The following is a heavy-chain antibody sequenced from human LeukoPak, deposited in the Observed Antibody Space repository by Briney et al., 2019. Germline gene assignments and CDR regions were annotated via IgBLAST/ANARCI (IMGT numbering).Heavy chain of an antibody. CDR3: ATIGDCSSTSCYLRAYYYYYMGV. Sequence: SVKVSCKASGGTFSSYAISWVRQAPGQGLEWMGGIIPIFGTANYAQKFQGRVTITTDESTSTAYMELSSLRSEDTAVYYCATIGDCSSTSCYLRAYYYYYMGVWGKGTTVTVSS. CDR1: GGTFSSYA. CDR2: IIPIFGTA. V-gene: IGHV1-69*05. D-gene: IGHD2-2*01. J-gene: IGHJ6*03.